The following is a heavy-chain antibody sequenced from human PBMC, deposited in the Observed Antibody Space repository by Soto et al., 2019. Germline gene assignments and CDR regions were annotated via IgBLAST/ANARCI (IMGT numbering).Heavy chain of an antibody. J-gene: IGHJ4*02. CDR1: GFTVSNNY. Sequence: EVQLVESGGGLVQPGGSLRLSCAASGFTVSNNYMNWVRQAPGKGLEWVSVIYSGGDTYYADSVKGRFTISRDNSKNPLPLQMTSLEAENTPIYYCATHPSSGYWGQGTLVTVSS. CDR3: ATHPSSGY. CDR2: IYSGGDT. V-gene: IGHV3-66*01. D-gene: IGHD6-25*01.